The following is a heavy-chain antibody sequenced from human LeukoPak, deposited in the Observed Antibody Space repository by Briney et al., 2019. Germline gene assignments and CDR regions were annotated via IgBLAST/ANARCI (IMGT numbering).Heavy chain of an antibody. D-gene: IGHD6-19*01. J-gene: IGHJ6*03. CDR1: GYTFTGYY. CDR3: ATLPRIAVANYYYYYMDV. Sequence: ASVKVSCKASGYTFTGYYMHWVRQAPGQGLEWMGWINPNSGGTNYAQKFQGRVTMTRDTSISTAYMELSRLRSDDTAVYYCATLPRIAVANYYYYYMDVWGKGTTVTVSS. V-gene: IGHV1-2*02. CDR2: INPNSGGT.